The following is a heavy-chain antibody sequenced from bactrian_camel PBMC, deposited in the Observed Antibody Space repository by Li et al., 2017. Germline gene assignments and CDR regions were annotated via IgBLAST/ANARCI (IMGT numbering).Heavy chain of an antibody. D-gene: IGHD6*01. CDR2: INGDGTNT. J-gene: IGHJ4*01. CDR1: GFTFTTNY. V-gene: IGHV3-2*01. CDR3: ATDILVIAGDNNY. Sequence: HVQLVESGGGLVQPGGSLRLSCAASGFTFTTNYMNWVRQAPGKGLEWVSTINGDGTNTVYLDSVKGRFTISRDNAKNTVYLQMNGLKSEDTALYYCATDILVIAGDNNYWGQGTQVTVS.